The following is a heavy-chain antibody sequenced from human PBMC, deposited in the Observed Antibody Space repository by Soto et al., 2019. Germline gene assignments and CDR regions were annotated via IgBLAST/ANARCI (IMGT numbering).Heavy chain of an antibody. Sequence: PGGSLRLSCEASGFTFSNYGMHWVRQAPGKGLEWVSYISSSSSTIYYADSVKGRFTISRDNAKTSLYLQMNSLRDEDTAVYYCARDCSGGSCLGTYYYYGMDVWGQGTTVTVSS. J-gene: IGHJ6*02. CDR3: ARDCSGGSCLGTYYYYGMDV. CDR1: GFTFSNYG. D-gene: IGHD2-15*01. V-gene: IGHV3-48*02. CDR2: ISSSSSTI.